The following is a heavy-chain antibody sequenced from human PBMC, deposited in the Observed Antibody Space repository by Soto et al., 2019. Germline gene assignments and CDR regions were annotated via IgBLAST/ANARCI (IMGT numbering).Heavy chain of an antibody. V-gene: IGHV4-39*01. CDR1: GGSVSSSSYY. J-gene: IGHJ4*02. D-gene: IGHD1-26*01. CDR3: ARHGRRSYYFDY. CDR2: IYYSGST. Sequence: QLQLQESGPGLVKPSETLSLTCTVSGGSVSSSSYYWGWIRQPPGKGLEWIGSIYYSGSTYYNPSLKSRVAISVDTSKNQFSLKLSSVTAADTAVYYCARHGRRSYYFDYWGQGTLVTVSS.